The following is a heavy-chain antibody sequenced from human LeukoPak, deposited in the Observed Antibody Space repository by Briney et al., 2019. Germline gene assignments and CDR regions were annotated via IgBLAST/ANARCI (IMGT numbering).Heavy chain of an antibody. J-gene: IGHJ4*02. V-gene: IGHV4-31*03. CDR2: IYYSGST. CDR3: VSMPQGGGYSYGSYYFDY. Sequence: PSETLSLTCTVSGGSISSGGYYWSWIRQHPGKGLEWIGYIYYSGSTYYNPSLKSRVTISVDTSKNQFSLKLSSVTAADTAVYYCVSMPQGGGYSYGSYYFDYWGQGTLVTVSS. CDR1: GGSISSGGYY. D-gene: IGHD5-18*01.